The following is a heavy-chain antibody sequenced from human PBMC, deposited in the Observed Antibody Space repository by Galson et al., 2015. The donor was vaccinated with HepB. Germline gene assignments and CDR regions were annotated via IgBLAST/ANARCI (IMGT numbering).Heavy chain of an antibody. CDR2: TYYRSKWYN. CDR1: GDSVSSNSAA. D-gene: IGHD1-26*01. V-gene: IGHV6-1*01. Sequence: CAISGDSVSSNSAAWNWIRQSPSRGLEWLGRTYYRSKWYNDYTVSVKSRITINPDTSKNQFSLQLNSVTPEDTAVYYCARDRWELGANYFDYWGQGTLVTVSS. J-gene: IGHJ4*02. CDR3: ARDRWELGANYFDY.